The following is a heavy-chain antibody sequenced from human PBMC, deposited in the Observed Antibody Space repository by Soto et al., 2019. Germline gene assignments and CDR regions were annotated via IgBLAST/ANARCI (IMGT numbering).Heavy chain of an antibody. Sequence: TGGSLRLSCAASGGPFSSYAMSWVRQAPGKGLEWVSAISGSGGSTYYADSVKGRFTISRDNSKNTLYLQMNSLRAEDTAVYYCAKDRGEIAVAGFYYYYGMDVWGQGTTVTVSS. D-gene: IGHD6-19*01. J-gene: IGHJ6*02. CDR1: GGPFSSYA. CDR2: ISGSGGST. V-gene: IGHV3-23*01. CDR3: AKDRGEIAVAGFYYYYGMDV.